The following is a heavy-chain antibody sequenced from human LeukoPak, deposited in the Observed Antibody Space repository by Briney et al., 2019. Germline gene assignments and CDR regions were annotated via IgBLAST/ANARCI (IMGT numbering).Heavy chain of an antibody. Sequence: SVKVSCKASGGTFSSYAISWVRQAPGQGLERMGGIIPIFGTVNYAQKFQGRVTITADKSTSTAYMELSSLRSEDTAVYFCARSLFRFLEWSYRSYYYYYMDVWGKGTTVTVSS. CDR3: ARSLFRFLEWSYRSYYYYYMDV. J-gene: IGHJ6*03. D-gene: IGHD3-3*01. CDR1: GGTFSSYA. CDR2: IIPIFGTV. V-gene: IGHV1-69*06.